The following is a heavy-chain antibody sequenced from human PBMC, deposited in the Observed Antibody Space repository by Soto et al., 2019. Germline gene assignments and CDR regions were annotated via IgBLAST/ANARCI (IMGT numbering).Heavy chain of an antibody. V-gene: IGHV2-5*02. CDR2: IYWDDDK. D-gene: IGHD3-3*01. CDR3: AHRRAFIGVVYGMDV. CDR1: GFSLTTVGVG. J-gene: IGHJ6*02. Sequence: QITLKESGPPLVKPTQTLTLTCAFSGFSLTTVGVGVGWIRQPPGKALEWLALIYWDDDKRYSPSLKTRLSITKDTSKTQVVLMMTNMDPVDTGTYYCAHRRAFIGVVYGMDVWGQGTTVTVSS.